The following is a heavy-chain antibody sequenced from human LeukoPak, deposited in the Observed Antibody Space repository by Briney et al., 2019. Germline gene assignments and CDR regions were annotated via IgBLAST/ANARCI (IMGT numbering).Heavy chain of an antibody. V-gene: IGHV3-23*01. CDR1: GFTFSGYT. CDR2: ISGTGGST. CDR3: AKYDSSGYYFPNFDY. J-gene: IGHJ4*02. Sequence: GGSLRLSCAASGFTFSGYTMNWVRQAPGKGLEWVSVISGTGGSTDHADSVKGRFTISRDNSRNTVYLQMNSLRAEDTAVYYCAKYDSSGYYFPNFDYWGQGTLVTASS. D-gene: IGHD3-22*01.